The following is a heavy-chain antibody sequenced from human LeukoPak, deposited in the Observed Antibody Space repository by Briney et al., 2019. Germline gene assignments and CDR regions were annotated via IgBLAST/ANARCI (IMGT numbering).Heavy chain of an antibody. V-gene: IGHV3-23*01. D-gene: IGHD4-17*01. CDR3: AKEGDDYGDYVIWPDGYYYYYGMDV. CDR2: ISGSGGST. J-gene: IGHJ6*02. Sequence: PSETLSLTCAVYGGSFSGYYWSWIRQPPGKGLEWVSAISGSGGSTYYADSVKGRFTISRDNSKNTLYLQINSLRAEDTAVYYCAKEGDDYGDYVIWPDGYYYYYGMDVWGQGTTVTVSS. CDR1: GGSFSGYY.